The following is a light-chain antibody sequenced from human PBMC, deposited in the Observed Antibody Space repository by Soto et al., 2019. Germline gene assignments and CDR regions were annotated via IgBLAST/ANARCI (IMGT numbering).Light chain of an antibody. J-gene: IGKJ1*01. CDR1: QSVLYSSNNKNY. Sequence: DFVMTQSPNSLAGSLGERATINCKSSQSVLYSSNNKNYLAWYQQKPGQPPRLLFYWSSTRESGVPDRFSGSGSGTDFTLTISSLQAEDVAVYYCQEYYSTLRTFGQGTKVDIK. CDR3: QEYYSTLRT. CDR2: WSS. V-gene: IGKV4-1*01.